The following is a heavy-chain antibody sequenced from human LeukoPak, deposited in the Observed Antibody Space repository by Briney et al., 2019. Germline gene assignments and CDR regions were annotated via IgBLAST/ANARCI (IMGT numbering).Heavy chain of an antibody. CDR2: IYYSGST. Sequence: PSETLSLTCTVSGDSISTYYWSWIRQPPGKGLEWIGYIYYSGSTTYNPSLKSRVTISVDTSNNQFSLKLNSVTAADTAVYYCARTRPRQGGYSSSWDSYYYGMDVWGQGTTVTVSS. J-gene: IGHJ6*02. CDR3: ARTRPRQGGYSSSWDSYYYGMDV. CDR1: GDSISTYY. V-gene: IGHV4-59*01. D-gene: IGHD6-13*01.